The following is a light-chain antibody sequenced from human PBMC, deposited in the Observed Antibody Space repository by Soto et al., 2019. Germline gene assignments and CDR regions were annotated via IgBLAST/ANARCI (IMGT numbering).Light chain of an antibody. CDR2: YDD. J-gene: IGLJ3*02. Sequence: QSVLTQPPSVSEAPRQRVTISCSGSSSNIGNNAVNWYQQLPGKAPRLLIYYDDLRPSGVSDRFSGSKSGTSASLAISGLQSEDEADYYFAAWDDSLNGPVFGGGTKLTVL. CDR1: SSNIGNNA. V-gene: IGLV1-36*01. CDR3: AAWDDSLNGPV.